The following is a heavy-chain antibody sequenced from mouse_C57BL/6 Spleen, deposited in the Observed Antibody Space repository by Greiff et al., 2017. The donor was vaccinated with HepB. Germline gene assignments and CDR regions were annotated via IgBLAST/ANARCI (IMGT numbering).Heavy chain of an antibody. V-gene: IGHV1-42*01. Sequence: VQLKQSGPELVKPGASVKISCKASGYSFTGYYMNWVKQSPEKSLEWIGEINPSTGGTTYNQKFKAKATLTVDKSSSTAYMQLKSLTSEDSAVYYWARDDYDPAWFAYWGQGTLVTVSA. CDR3: ARDDYDPAWFAY. CDR2: INPSTGGT. CDR1: GYSFTGYY. J-gene: IGHJ3*01. D-gene: IGHD2-4*01.